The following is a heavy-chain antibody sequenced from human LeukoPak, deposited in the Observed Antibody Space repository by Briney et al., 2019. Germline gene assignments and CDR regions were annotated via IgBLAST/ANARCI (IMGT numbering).Heavy chain of an antibody. D-gene: IGHD2-21*01. J-gene: IGHJ3*02. CDR1: GASISSYY. Sequence: SETLSLTCTVSGASISSYYWNWIRQPAGKGLEWIGRIYTSGSTDYNPSLKSRVTMSVDSSKNQFSLKLSSVTAADTAAYYCATGAYCGGGCSDAFDIWGQGTMVTISS. V-gene: IGHV4-4*07. CDR3: ATGAYCGGGCSDAFDI. CDR2: IYTSGST.